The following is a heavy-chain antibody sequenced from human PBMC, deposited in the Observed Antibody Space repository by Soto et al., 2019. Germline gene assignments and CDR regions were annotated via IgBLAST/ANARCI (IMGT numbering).Heavy chain of an antibody. CDR1: GFIFSTYG. D-gene: IGHD4-17*01. CDR2: ISYDGNNK. J-gene: IGHJ4*02. Sequence: QVQLVESGGGVVQPGRSLRLSCEASGFIFSTYGMHWVRQAPGKGLEWLSVISYDGNNKYYADSVKGRFTISRDNSKNTLWLQMDSLRTEDTVVYYCAKDLLLTTITTVGDWGQGTLVTVSS. CDR3: AKDLLLTTITTVGD. V-gene: IGHV3-30*18.